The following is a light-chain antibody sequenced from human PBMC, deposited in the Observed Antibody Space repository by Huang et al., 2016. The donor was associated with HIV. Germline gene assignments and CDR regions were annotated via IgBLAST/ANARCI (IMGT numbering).Light chain of an antibody. CDR2: GAS. CDR1: QSVNSK. V-gene: IGKV3-15*01. Sequence: EIVMTQSPATLSLSPGERATLSCRASQSVNSKLAWYQQKPGQDPRLLIYGASTRATGVPGRFRGSGSGTEFTLTISSLQSEDFAVYYCQQYSKWPPNTFGQGTKLESK. CDR3: QQYSKWPPNT. J-gene: IGKJ2*01.